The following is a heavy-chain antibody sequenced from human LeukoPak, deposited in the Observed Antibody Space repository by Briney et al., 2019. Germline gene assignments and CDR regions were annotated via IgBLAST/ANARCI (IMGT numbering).Heavy chain of an antibody. V-gene: IGHV3-23*01. J-gene: IGHJ3*02. CDR3: VTTVTSPGFDI. Sequence: GGSLRLSCAASGFTFRDYGMNWVRQAPGKGLEWVSTISGSGGDTYYADSVKGRFTISRDNAKNMLYLQMNSLRADDTAVYYCVTTVTSPGFDIWGQGTMVTVSS. CDR2: ISGSGGDT. D-gene: IGHD4-17*01. CDR1: GFTFRDYG.